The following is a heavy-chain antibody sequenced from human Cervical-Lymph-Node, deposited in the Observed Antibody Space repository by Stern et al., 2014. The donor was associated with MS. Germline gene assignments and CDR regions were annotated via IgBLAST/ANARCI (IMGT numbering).Heavy chain of an antibody. CDR1: GGSISSSGYY. Sequence: VQLEESGPGLVKPSQTLSLTCTVSGGSISSSGYYWSWIRQPADKGLEWIGRIHDSGSPYYNPSPKSRVTTSMDTDNKQFPLHVPCVTAADTAVYYCATTRWDLFTWNWFDPWGQGTLVTVSS. CDR2: IHDSGSP. J-gene: IGHJ5*02. CDR3: ATTRWDLFTWNWFDP. D-gene: IGHD1-26*01. V-gene: IGHV4-61*02.